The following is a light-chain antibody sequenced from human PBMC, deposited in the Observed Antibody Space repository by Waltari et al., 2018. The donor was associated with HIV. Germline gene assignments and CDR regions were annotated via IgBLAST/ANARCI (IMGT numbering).Light chain of an antibody. CDR1: NSDIGNFDY. J-gene: IGLJ2*01. V-gene: IGLV2-8*01. CDR2: EVY. Sequence: QSALTQPPSASGSPGQSVTISCTGTNSDIGNFDYVHWSQQHPGKPPKLIISEVYKRPSGVPKRFSGSKSGNTASLTVSGLQAEDEADYYCSSYATTNDFYVLFGGGTKLTVL. CDR3: SSYATTNDFYVL.